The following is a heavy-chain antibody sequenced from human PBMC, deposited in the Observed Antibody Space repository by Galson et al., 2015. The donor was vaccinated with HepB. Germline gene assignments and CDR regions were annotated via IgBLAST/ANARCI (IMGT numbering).Heavy chain of an antibody. CDR1: GGTFSSYA. Sequence: SVKVSCKASGGTFSSYAISWVRQAPGQGLEWMGGIIPIFGTANYAQKFQGRVTITADESTSTAYMELSSLGSEDTAVYYCARGSHRDGYRIDYWGQGTLVTVSS. CDR2: IIPIFGTA. V-gene: IGHV1-69*13. J-gene: IGHJ4*02. D-gene: IGHD5-24*01. CDR3: ARGSHRDGYRIDY.